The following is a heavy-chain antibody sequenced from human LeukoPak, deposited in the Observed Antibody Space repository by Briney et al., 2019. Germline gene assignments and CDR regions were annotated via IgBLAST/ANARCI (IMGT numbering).Heavy chain of an antibody. V-gene: IGHV4-59*01. Sequence: SETLSLTCAVYGGSFSGYYWSWLRQPPGKGLEWIGYIYHSGSTNYNPSLKSRVTISVDTSKNQLSLKLNSVTAADTAVYYCARATTVTTMNVWGQGTMVTVSS. CDR1: GGSFSGYY. CDR3: ARATTVTTMNV. D-gene: IGHD4-17*01. CDR2: IYHSGST. J-gene: IGHJ3*01.